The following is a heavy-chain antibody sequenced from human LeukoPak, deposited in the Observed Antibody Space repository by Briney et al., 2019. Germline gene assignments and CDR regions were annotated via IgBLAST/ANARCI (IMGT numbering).Heavy chain of an antibody. J-gene: IGHJ4*02. CDR2: VRRQTEGATT. CDR1: GFTFSESW. D-gene: IGHD2-21*02. Sequence: PGGSLRLSCAASGFTFSESWMNWVRQAPGKGLEWVGRVRRQTEGATTDYPAPAKGRFTISRDDSKNTVYLQMNFLKTEDTAVYYCTTRVVTTNDFWGQGTLVTVSS. CDR3: TTRVVTTNDF. V-gene: IGHV3-15*01.